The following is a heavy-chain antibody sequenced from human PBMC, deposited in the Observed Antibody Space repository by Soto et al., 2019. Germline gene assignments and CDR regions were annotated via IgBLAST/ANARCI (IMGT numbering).Heavy chain of an antibody. V-gene: IGHV3-74*01. CDR1: GFTLSRYW. J-gene: IGHJ4*02. CDR2: INEDGSST. CDR3: ARDTYGREDY. D-gene: IGHD4-17*01. Sequence: HPGGSLRLSCVGSGFTLSRYWMHWVRQAPGKGLVWVSRINEDGSSTSYADSVKGRFTISRDNAKNTLYLQMNNLRTEDTAVDFCARDTYGREDYWGQGTQVTVAS.